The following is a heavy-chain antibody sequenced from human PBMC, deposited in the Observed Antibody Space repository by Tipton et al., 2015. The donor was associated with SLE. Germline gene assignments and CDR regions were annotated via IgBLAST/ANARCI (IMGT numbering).Heavy chain of an antibody. V-gene: IGHV3-48*03. CDR2: ISSSGSTI. CDR1: GFTFSSYE. D-gene: IGHD2-8*01. Sequence: SLRLSCAASGFTFSSYEMNWVRQAPGKGLEWVSYISSSGSTIYYADSVKGRFTISRDNAKNPLYLQMNSLRAEDTAVYYCARGSVLMVYAILDYWGQGTLVTVSS. CDR3: ARGSVLMVYAILDY. J-gene: IGHJ4*02.